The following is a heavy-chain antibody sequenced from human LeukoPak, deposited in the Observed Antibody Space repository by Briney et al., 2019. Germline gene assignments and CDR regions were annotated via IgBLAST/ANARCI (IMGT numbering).Heavy chain of an antibody. CDR1: GGSISSSSYY. J-gene: IGHJ4*02. CDR3: ARASWFGSAADS. V-gene: IGHV4-61*02. CDR2: FYTSGST. Sequence: SETLSLTCTVSGGSISSSSYYWGWIRQPAGKGLEWIGRFYTSGSTDYNPSLKSRVTISVDTSKNQFSLKLSSVTAADTAVYYCARASWFGSAADSWGQGTQVTVSS. D-gene: IGHD3-10*01.